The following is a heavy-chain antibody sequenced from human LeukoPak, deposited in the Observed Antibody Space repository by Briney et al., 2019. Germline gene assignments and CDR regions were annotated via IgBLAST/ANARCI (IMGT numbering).Heavy chain of an antibody. J-gene: IGHJ5*02. V-gene: IGHV1-69*04. Sequence: SVKVSCKASGGTFSSYAISWVRQAPGQGLEWMGRIISILGIANYAQKFQGRVTITADKSTSTAYMELSSLRSEDTAVYYCARSDWLYCSGGSCSNWFDPWGQETLVTVSS. CDR3: ARSDWLYCSGGSCSNWFDP. CDR1: GGTFSSYA. D-gene: IGHD2-15*01. CDR2: IISILGIA.